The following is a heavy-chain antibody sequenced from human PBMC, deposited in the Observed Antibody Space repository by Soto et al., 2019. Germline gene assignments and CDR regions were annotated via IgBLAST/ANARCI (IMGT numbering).Heavy chain of an antibody. V-gene: IGHV2-5*02. J-gene: IGHJ4*02. CDR2: IYWDDDT. CDR3: AHTMAPRIFDS. CDR1: GFSLITSGVG. Sequence: QITLKEAGPTLVKPTQTLTLTCSFSGFSLITSGVGVGWIRQPPGKALEWLALIYWDDDTGYSTSLRNRLTXTXXTSRNQVVLTMTHMDPADTATYYCAHTMAPRIFDSWGQGTLVTVSS.